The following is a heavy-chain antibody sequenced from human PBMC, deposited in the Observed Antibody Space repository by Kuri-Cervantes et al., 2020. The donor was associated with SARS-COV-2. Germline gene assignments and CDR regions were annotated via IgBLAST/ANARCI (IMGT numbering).Heavy chain of an antibody. CDR1: GYTFTGYY. D-gene: IGHD1-26*01. CDR3: ARVSGGSYYNYYYYYMDV. V-gene: IGHV1-2*02. J-gene: IGHJ6*03. CDR2: INPNSGGT. Sequence: ASVKVSCKASGYTFTGYYMHWVRQAPGQGLEWMGWINPNSGGTNYAQKFQGRVAITADESTSTAYMELSSLRSEDTAVYYCARVSGGSYYNYYYYYMDVWGKGTTVTVSS.